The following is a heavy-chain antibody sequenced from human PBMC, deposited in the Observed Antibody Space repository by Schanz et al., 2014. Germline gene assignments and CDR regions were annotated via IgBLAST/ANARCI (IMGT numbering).Heavy chain of an antibody. D-gene: IGHD2-2*01. CDR1: GFTFSTYA. CDR2: ISGGGGTR. Sequence: EVQLLDSGGGLVQPGGSLRLSCAASGFTFSTYAMSWVRQAPGKGLEWVSGISGGGGTRNYADSVKGRFTVFRDNSKNTLYLHMNTLRSEDTAMYYCAKDSTHIDIVLVPTAIDYWGQGTLVTVSS. J-gene: IGHJ4*02. V-gene: IGHV3-23*01. CDR3: AKDSTHIDIVLVPTAIDY.